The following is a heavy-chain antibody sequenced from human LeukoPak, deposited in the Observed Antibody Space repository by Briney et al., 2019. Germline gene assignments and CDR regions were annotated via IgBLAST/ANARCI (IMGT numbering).Heavy chain of an antibody. Sequence: ASVKVSCKASGYTFTGYYMHWVRQAPGQGLERMGRINPNSGGTNYAQKFQGRVTMTRDTSISTAYMELSRLRSDDTAVYYCARVYGWYVAGYYFDYWGQGTLVTVSS. CDR3: ARVYGWYVAGYYFDY. J-gene: IGHJ4*02. CDR2: INPNSGGT. CDR1: GYTFTGYY. D-gene: IGHD6-19*01. V-gene: IGHV1-2*06.